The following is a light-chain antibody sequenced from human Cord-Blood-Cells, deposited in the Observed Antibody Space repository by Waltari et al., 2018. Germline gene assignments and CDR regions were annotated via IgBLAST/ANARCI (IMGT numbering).Light chain of an antibody. V-gene: IGKV1-39*01. Sequence: DIQMTQSPSSLSASVGDRVTITCRASQNISSYLNWYQQKPGKAPKLLIYAASSLQSGVPSRLSGSGSGTDFTLTISSLQPEDFATYYCQQSYSTPLTFGGGTKVEIK. J-gene: IGKJ4*01. CDR1: QNISSY. CDR3: QQSYSTPLT. CDR2: AAS.